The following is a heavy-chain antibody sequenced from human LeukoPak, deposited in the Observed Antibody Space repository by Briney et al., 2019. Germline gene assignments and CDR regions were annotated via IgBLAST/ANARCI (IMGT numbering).Heavy chain of an antibody. V-gene: IGHV1-2*04. CDR2: INPNSGGT. D-gene: IGHD2-8*01. J-gene: IGHJ4*02. CDR1: GYTFTGYY. Sequence: EASVKVSCKASGYTFTGYYMHWVRQAPGQGLEWMGWINPNSGGTNYAQKFQGWVTMTRDTSISTAYMELSRLRSDDTAVYYCARAGMGCTNGVCYGFDIDYWGQGTLVTVSS. CDR3: ARAGMGCTNGVCYGFDIDY.